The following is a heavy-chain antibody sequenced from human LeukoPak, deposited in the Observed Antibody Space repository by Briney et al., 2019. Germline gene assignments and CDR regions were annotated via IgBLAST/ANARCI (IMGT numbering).Heavy chain of an antibody. CDR3: ARGGSGYYQVDY. D-gene: IGHD3-22*01. CDR1: GFTFSSYV. Sequence: PGGSLRLSCAASGFTFSSYVMHWVRQAPGKGLEWVAIISYDGSNEYYADSVKGRFTISRDNAKNSLFLQMSSLRAEDTAVYYCARGGSGYYQVDYWGQGTLVTVSS. CDR2: ISYDGSNE. V-gene: IGHV3-30*04. J-gene: IGHJ4*02.